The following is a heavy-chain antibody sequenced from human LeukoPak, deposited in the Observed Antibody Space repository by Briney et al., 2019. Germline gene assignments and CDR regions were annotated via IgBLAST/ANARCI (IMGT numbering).Heavy chain of an antibody. J-gene: IGHJ5*02. CDR3: AREVVVAATKWFDP. V-gene: IGHV3-30*02. D-gene: IGHD2-15*01. Sequence: GGSLRLSCAASGFTFSNYGMHWVRQAPGKGLEWVAFIRYDEINKYYADSVKGRFTISRDSSKNTLYLQMNSLRAEDTAVYYCAREVVVAATKWFDPWGQGTLVTVSS. CDR2: IRYDEINK. CDR1: GFTFSNYG.